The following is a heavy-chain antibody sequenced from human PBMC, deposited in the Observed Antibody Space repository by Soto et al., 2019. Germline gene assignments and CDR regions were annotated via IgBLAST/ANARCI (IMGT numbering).Heavy chain of an antibody. V-gene: IGHV1-18*04. J-gene: IGHJ3*02. D-gene: IGHD3-10*01. Sequence: ASVKVSCKASGYTFTSYGISWVRQAPGQGLEWMGWISAYNGNTNYAQKLQGRVTMTTDTSTSTAYMTLRSLRSDDTAVYYCAREPLLRIGWRFGGFHPSPRKTDAFDIWGQGTMVTVSS. CDR2: ISAYNGNT. CDR3: AREPLLRIGWRFGGFHPSPRKTDAFDI. CDR1: GYTFTSYG.